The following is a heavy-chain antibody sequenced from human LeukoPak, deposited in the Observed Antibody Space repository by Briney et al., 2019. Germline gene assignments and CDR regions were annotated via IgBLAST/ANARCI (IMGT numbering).Heavy chain of an antibody. CDR3: ARGYKLWELRGCFDY. J-gene: IGHJ4*02. D-gene: IGHD1-26*01. V-gene: IGHV4-38-2*01. CDR1: GYSICRGYY. Sequence: SETLSLTCAVSGYSICRGYYWGWTRQPPGKGLEWIGSIYHSGSTYYNPSLKSRVTISVDTSKNQFSLKLSSVTAADTAVYYCARGYKLWELRGCFDYWGQGTLVTVSS. CDR2: IYHSGST.